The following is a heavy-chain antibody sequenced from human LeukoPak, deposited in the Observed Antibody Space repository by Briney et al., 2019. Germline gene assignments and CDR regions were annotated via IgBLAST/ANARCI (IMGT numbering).Heavy chain of an antibody. CDR2: IIPIFGTA. CDR1: GGTFSSYA. J-gene: IGHJ4*02. CDR3: ARDNYPIFGVVITLSY. V-gene: IGHV1-69*05. D-gene: IGHD3-3*01. Sequence: ASVKVSCKASGGTFSSYAISWVRQAPGQGLEWMGRIIPIFGTANHPQKFQGRVTITTDESTSTAYMELSSLRSEDTAVYYCARDNYPIFGVVITLSYWGQGTLVTVSS.